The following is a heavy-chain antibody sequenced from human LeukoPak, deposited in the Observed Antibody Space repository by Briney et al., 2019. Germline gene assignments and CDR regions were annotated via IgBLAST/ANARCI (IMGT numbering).Heavy chain of an antibody. CDR1: GFTVSNNY. J-gene: IGHJ4*02. V-gene: IGHV3-53*01. CDR3: AKKFPGTVAAGPDH. Sequence: GGSLRLSCAASGFTVSNNYMSWVRQAPGKGLEWVSVIYSGGSTYYADSVKGRFTISRDNSKNTLYRQMNSLTAEDTAVYYCAKKFPGTVAAGPDHWGQGTLVTVSS. CDR2: IYSGGST. D-gene: IGHD6-13*01.